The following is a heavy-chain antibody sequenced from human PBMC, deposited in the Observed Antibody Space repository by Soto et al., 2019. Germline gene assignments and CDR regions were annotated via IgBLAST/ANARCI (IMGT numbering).Heavy chain of an antibody. CDR3: ARDPEYSGYDLRYWYFDL. D-gene: IGHD5-12*01. V-gene: IGHV3-11*01. CDR1: GFTFSGYY. CDR2: ISSSGSTT. J-gene: IGHJ2*01. Sequence: QVQLVESGGGLVKPGGSLRLSCAASGFTFSGYYMSWIRQAPGKGLEWISYISSSGSTTYYADSVKGRFTISRDNAKNSLYLQMNSLRAEDTAVYYCARDPEYSGYDLRYWYFDLWGRGTLVTVSS.